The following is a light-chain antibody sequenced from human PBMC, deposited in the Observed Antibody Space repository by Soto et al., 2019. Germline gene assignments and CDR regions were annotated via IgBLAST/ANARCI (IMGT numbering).Light chain of an antibody. V-gene: IGKV1-9*01. J-gene: IGKJ4*01. CDR2: AAS. Sequence: DIQLTQSPSFLSASVGDRVAITCRASQGMSSYLAWYQQKPGKAPKLLIYAASTLQSGVPSRFSGSGSGTEFTLTISSLQPEDFATYYCQQLNSYLTFGGGTKVDIK. CDR1: QGMSSY. CDR3: QQLNSYLT.